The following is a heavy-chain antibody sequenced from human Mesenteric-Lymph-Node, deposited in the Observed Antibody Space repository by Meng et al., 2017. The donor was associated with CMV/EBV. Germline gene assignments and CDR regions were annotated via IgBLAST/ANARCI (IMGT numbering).Heavy chain of an antibody. CDR1: GDSISNNY. D-gene: IGHD6-13*01. Sequence: SETLSLTCTVSGDSISNNYWSWVRQPPGKGLEYIGYIYYSGGTNYNPSLKSRVTILMDTSKNQFSLKLTSVTAVDTAVYYCARNTPGIAAAVNYFDYWGQGTLVTVSS. CDR3: ARNTPGIAAAVNYFDY. V-gene: IGHV4-59*01. CDR2: IYYSGGT. J-gene: IGHJ4*02.